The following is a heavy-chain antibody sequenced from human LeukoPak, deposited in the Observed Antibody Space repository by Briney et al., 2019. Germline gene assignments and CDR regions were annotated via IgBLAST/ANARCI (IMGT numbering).Heavy chain of an antibody. V-gene: IGHV3-48*01. D-gene: IGHD5-12*01. Sequence: GGSLRLSCSTSGFNFIDYSMNCVREAPGRGVEWISYMGISSGNTKYADSVKGRFTISRDKARNSLYLQMNSLRVEDTAMHSCARDHRYAFDNWGHGTLVTVSS. CDR1: GFNFIDYS. CDR3: ARDHRYAFDN. CDR2: MGISSGNT. J-gene: IGHJ4*01.